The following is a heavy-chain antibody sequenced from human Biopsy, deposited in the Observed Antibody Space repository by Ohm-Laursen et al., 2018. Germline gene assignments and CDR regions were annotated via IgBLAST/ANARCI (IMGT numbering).Heavy chain of an antibody. D-gene: IGHD3-22*01. V-gene: IGHV4-59*01. Sequence: PSDTLSLTCTVSGDSISSYYWSWIRQPPGKGLQWIGYVYYTGSTDYNPSLQSRVTISVDTSKNHFSLRLRSVTPADTAIYYCARDRGYYSDRTVPGYFDLWGRGTPVTVSS. CDR1: GDSISSYY. J-gene: IGHJ2*01. CDR2: VYYTGST. CDR3: ARDRGYYSDRTVPGYFDL.